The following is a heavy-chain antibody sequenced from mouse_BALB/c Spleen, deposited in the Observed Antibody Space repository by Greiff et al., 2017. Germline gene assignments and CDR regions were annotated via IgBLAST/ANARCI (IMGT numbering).Heavy chain of an antibody. J-gene: IGHJ4*01. CDR2: ISSGGSYT. V-gene: IGHV5-6*01. Sequence: EVKLVESGGDLVKPGGSLKLSCAASGFTFSSYGMSWVRQTPDKRLEWVATISSGGSYTYYPDSVKGRFTISRDNAKNTLYLQMSSLKSEDTAMYYCARQAYYGNLYYAMDYWGQGTSVTVSS. CDR3: ARQAYYGNLYYAMDY. CDR1: GFTFSSYG. D-gene: IGHD2-10*01.